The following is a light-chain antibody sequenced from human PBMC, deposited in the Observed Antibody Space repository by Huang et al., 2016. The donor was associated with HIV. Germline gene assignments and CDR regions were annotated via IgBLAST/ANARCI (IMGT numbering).Light chain of an antibody. J-gene: IGKJ1*01. V-gene: IGKV4-1*01. CDR2: WSS. CDR1: QSVFSGSNNKNQ. CDR3: QQYYNVPWT. Sequence: DIVMTQSPDSLAVSLGERATINCKSSQSVFSGSNNKNQLGWYQQKPGQPPKLLIYWSSTRESGVPDRFSGSGSGTDFTLTISSLQAEDVVVYYCQQYYNVPWTFGQGTRVEIK.